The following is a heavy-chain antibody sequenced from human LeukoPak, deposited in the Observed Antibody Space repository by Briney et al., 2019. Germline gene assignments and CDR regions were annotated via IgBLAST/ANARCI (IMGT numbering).Heavy chain of an antibody. CDR1: GYTLTELS. CDR3: ATSRPHYYDSSGYYWGWFDP. CDR2: FDPEDGET. J-gene: IGHJ5*02. V-gene: IGHV1-24*01. Sequence: ASVKVSCTVSGYTLTELSMHWVRQAPGKGLEWMGGFDPEDGETIYAQKFQGRVTMTEDTSTDTAYMELSSLRSEDTAVYYCATSRPHYYDSSGYYWGWFDPWGQGTLVTVSS. D-gene: IGHD3-22*01.